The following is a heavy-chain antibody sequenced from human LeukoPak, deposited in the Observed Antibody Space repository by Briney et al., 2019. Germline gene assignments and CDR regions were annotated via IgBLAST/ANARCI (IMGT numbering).Heavy chain of an antibody. CDR3: VRSSGWFDY. J-gene: IGHJ4*02. V-gene: IGHV3-64D*09. CDR1: GFTFENYA. CDR2: IRSKGDTT. Sequence: GGSLRLSCSASGFTFENYAMHWVRQAPGKGLEYVSAIRSKGDTTYYTDSVRGRFTISRDNSRKTVYLQMSSLRAEDTAVYYCVRSSGWFDYWGQGTLVTVSS. D-gene: IGHD6-19*01.